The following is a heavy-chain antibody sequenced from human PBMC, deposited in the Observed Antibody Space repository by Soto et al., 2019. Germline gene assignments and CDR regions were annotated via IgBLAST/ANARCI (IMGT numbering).Heavy chain of an antibody. CDR1: GGSFSGYY. CDR3: VSQRTTVITQAYFDY. V-gene: IGHV4-34*01. Sequence: SETLSLTCAVYGGSFSGYYWSWIRQPPGKGMEWIEEIDHSRSTNYILSLKSRVTISVDTSKNQFSLNLNSVTASDTAVYFCVSQRTTVITQAYFDYWGPRALVTVSS. CDR2: IDHSRST. J-gene: IGHJ4*02. D-gene: IGHD4-4*01.